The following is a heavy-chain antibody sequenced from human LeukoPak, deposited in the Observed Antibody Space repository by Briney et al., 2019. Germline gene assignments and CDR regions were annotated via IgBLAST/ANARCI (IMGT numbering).Heavy chain of an antibody. CDR1: GGTFSSYA. CDR2: MIPIFGTA. Sequence: SVKVSCKASGGTFSSYAISWVRQAPGQGLEWMGGMIPIFGTANYAQKFQGRVTITADGSTSTAYMELSSLRSEDTAVYYCARASYDILTITPSLGWFDPWGQGTLVTVSS. D-gene: IGHD3-9*01. CDR3: ARASYDILTITPSLGWFDP. V-gene: IGHV1-69*13. J-gene: IGHJ5*02.